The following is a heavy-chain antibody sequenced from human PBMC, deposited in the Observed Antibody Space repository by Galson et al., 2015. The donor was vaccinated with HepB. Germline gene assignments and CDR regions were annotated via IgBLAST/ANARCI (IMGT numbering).Heavy chain of an antibody. CDR1: GDSVSSNSAA. CDR2: AYTRSKWYN. CDR3: AIDRIADNWFDP. J-gene: IGHJ5*02. Sequence: CAISGDSVSSNSAAWNWIRQSPSRGLEWLGRAYTRSKWYNDYAVSVKSRITINPDTSKNQFSLQLNSVTPEDTAVYYCAIDRIADNWFDPWGQGTLVTVSS. V-gene: IGHV6-1*01. D-gene: IGHD6-13*01.